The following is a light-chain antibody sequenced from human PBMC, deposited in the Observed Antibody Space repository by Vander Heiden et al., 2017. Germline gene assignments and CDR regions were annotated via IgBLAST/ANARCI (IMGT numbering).Light chain of an antibody. CDR3: CSYAGSYTLV. Sequence: QSALTQPRPVSGSPGQSVTISCTGTSSDVGGYNYVSWYQQHPGKAHKLLIYDVSKRPSGVPDRFSGSKSGNTASLTISGLPAEDEADYYCCSYAGSYTLVFGGGTKLTVL. CDR2: DVS. V-gene: IGLV2-11*01. CDR1: SSDVGGYNY. J-gene: IGLJ2*01.